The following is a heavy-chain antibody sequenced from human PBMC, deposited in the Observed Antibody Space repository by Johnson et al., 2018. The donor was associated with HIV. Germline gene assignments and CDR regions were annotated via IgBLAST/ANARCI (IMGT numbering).Heavy chain of an antibody. CDR2: VSDDGSNT. J-gene: IGHJ3*02. CDR3: ARAPPNVAPGAFDI. CDR1: GFIFSNYG. Sequence: QVQLVESGGGVVQPGRSLRLSCAASGFIFSNYGMHWVRQAPGKGLEWVAVVSDDGSNTYYSDSLKGRFTISRDNSKNTLGLQMNSLRAEDTAVYYCARAPPNVAPGAFDIWGQGTMVTVSS. V-gene: IGHV3-30*03. D-gene: IGHD2-21*01.